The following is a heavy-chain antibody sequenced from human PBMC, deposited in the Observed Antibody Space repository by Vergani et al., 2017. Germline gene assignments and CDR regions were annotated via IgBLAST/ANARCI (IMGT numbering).Heavy chain of an antibody. D-gene: IGHD1-1*01. CDR1: GFTSSYYG. CDR2: ISYDGTQK. CDR3: ATKSCGTPGCQIGYFRE. Sequence: VQLLESGGGLVQPGGSRRLSCVVSGFTSSYYGMHWVRQAPGKGLEWVAVISYDGTQKYYADSVKGRFTISRDNSKSTLYLQMNSLRTEDTAVYYCATKSCGTPGCQIGYFREWVQGTLVTVSS. V-gene: IGHV3-30*03. J-gene: IGHJ1*01.